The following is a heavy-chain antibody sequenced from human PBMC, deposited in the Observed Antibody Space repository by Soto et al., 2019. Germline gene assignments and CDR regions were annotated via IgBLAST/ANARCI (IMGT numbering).Heavy chain of an antibody. CDR3: ATSSSLFYSYLTY. V-gene: IGHV4-34*01. CDR2: INHSGST. D-gene: IGHD6-13*01. Sequence: QVQPKQWGAGLLKPSETLSLTCAVYNGSLSGYYWSWIRQAPGKGLEWIGEINHSGSTHYNPSLKSRVSISADTSKMQFSLTLTSVTAADAAVYYRATSSSLFYSYLTYWGQGTLVTVSS. J-gene: IGHJ4*02. CDR1: NGSLSGYY.